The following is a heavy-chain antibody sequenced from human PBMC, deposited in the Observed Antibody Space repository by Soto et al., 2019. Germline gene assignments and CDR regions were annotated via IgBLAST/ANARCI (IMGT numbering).Heavy chain of an antibody. CDR3: ANFGGPSYSYYYMDV. V-gene: IGHV3-23*01. Sequence: EVQLLESGGGLVQPGGSLRLSCAASGLTFGTYAMKWLRQAPGRGLECVSFISGSGRTTYYAESVKVRFTVSRDNSKSTMYLQMNSLRAEDTDLYYCANFGGPSYSYYYMDVWSKGTTVTVSS. J-gene: IGHJ6*03. CDR2: ISGSGRTT. D-gene: IGHD3-10*01. CDR1: GLTFGTYA.